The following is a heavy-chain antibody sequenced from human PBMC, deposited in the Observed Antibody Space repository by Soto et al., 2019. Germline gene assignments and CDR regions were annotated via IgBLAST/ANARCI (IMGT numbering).Heavy chain of an antibody. CDR1: GGSISSYY. CDR2: IYYSGST. D-gene: IGHD2-15*01. V-gene: IGHV4-59*01. Sequence: SETLSLTCTVSGGSISSYYWSWIRQPPGKGLEWIGYIYYSGSTNYNPSLKSRVTISVDTSKNQFSLKLSSVTAADTAVYYCARTSGGCSGGSYYPVLYYFXYWGQGTLVTVSS. CDR3: ARTSGGCSGGSYYPVLYYFXY. J-gene: IGHJ4*01.